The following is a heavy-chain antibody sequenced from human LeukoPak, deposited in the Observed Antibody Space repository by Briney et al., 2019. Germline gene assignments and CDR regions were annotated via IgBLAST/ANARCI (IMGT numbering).Heavy chain of an antibody. CDR3: ANDYYDSCGYTRYFDY. D-gene: IGHD3-22*01. CDR1: GFTFSSHC. CDR2: LWYYGSNK. V-gene: IGHV3-33*03. Sequence: GGSLTLSCAASGFTFSSHCVQWVRHAPGGGREWVGVLWYYGSNKYYADSVTGRFTISTDKATKPPYMQMTSRISDDTAVNYCANDYYDSCGYTRYFDYWGQGALVTVSP. J-gene: IGHJ4*02.